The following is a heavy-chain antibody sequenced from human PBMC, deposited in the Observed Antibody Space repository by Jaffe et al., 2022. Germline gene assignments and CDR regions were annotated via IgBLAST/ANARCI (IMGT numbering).Heavy chain of an antibody. CDR2: INHSGST. V-gene: IGHV4-34*01. J-gene: IGHJ4*02. Sequence: QVQLQQWGAGLLKPSETLSLTCAVYGGSFSGYYWSWIRQPPGKGLEWIGEINHSGSTNYNPSLKSRVTISVDTSKNQFSLKLSSVTAADTAVYYCARGRRRGCSSTSCYAGAYYFDYWGQGTLVTVSS. CDR3: ARGRRRGCSSTSCYAGAYYFDY. CDR1: GGSFSGYY. D-gene: IGHD2-2*01.